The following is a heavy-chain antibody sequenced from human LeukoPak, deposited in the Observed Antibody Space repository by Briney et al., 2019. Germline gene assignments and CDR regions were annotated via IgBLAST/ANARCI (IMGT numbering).Heavy chain of an antibody. CDR1: GYTFTGYY. CDR2: INPNSGGT. CDR3: ARVSFYSSSSSY. Sequence: ASVKVSCKASGYTFTGYYMHWVRQAPGQGLEWMGRINPNSGGTNYAQKFQGRVTMTRDTSISTAYMELSRLRSDDTAVYYCARVSFYSSSSSYWGPGTLVTVSS. D-gene: IGHD6-6*01. V-gene: IGHV1-2*06. J-gene: IGHJ4*02.